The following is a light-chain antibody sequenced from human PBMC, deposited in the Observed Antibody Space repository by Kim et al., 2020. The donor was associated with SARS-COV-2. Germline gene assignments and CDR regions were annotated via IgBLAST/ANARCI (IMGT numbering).Light chain of an antibody. V-gene: IGKV3-20*01. J-gene: IGKJ1*01. CDR1: QSVSSNS. Sequence: EIVLTQSPGTLSLSPGERATLSCRASQSVSSNSLAWYQQKPGQAPRLLIYGASSRATGIPDRFSGSGSGTDFTLTISRLEPEDFAVYYCQQYGSSPQTFGQGTKVGIK. CDR2: GAS. CDR3: QQYGSSPQT.